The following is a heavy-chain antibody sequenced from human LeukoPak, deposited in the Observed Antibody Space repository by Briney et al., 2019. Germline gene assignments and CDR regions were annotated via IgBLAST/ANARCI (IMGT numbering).Heavy chain of an antibody. CDR1: GFTFSSYG. CDR2: ISGSGGST. J-gene: IGHJ5*02. V-gene: IGHV3-23*01. CDR3: AKDIQYIAPLSRFERWFDP. Sequence: GGSLRLSCAASGFTFSSYGMSWVRQAPGKGLEWVSAISGSGGSTYYADSVKGRFTISRDNSKNTLYLRMNSLRAEDTAVYYCAKDIQYIAPLSRFERWFDPWGQGTLVTVSS. D-gene: IGHD6-6*01.